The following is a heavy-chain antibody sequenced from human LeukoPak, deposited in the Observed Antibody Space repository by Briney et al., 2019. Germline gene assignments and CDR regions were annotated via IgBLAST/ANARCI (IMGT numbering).Heavy chain of an antibody. D-gene: IGHD2-15*01. CDR3: ASFYCSGGSCYQYFSYYYMDV. Sequence: PSETLSLTCTVSGGSISSRSYYWGWIRQPPGKGLEWIGSIYYSGSTYYNPSLQSRVTISVDTSKNQFSLKLNSVTAADTAVYYCASFYCSGGSCYQYFSYYYMDVWGKGTTVTISS. CDR2: IYYSGST. V-gene: IGHV4-39*01. J-gene: IGHJ6*03. CDR1: GGSISSRSYY.